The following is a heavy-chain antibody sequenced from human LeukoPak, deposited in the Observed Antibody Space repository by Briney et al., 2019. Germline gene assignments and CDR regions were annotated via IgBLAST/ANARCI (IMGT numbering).Heavy chain of an antibody. D-gene: IGHD1-7*01. CDR3: ARESATTRVFDY. V-gene: IGHV1-69*05. CDR1: GGTFSSYA. J-gene: IGHJ4*02. Sequence: AASVKVSCKASGGTFSSYAISWVRQAPGQGLEWMGGIIPIFGTANYAQKFQGRVTITTDESTSTAYMELSSLRSEDTAVYYCARESATTRVFDYWGQGTLVTVSS. CDR2: IIPIFGTA.